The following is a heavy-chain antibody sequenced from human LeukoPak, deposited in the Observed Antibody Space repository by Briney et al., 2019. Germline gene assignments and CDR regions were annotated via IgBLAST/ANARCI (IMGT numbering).Heavy chain of an antibody. D-gene: IGHD6-13*01. CDR1: GGSIISTSYY. Sequence: SETLSLTCTVSGGSIISTSYYWGWIRKPPGKGLERIGSFYYSGNTYYNPSLQSRVTMSVDTSKNQFSLRLSSVTAADTAFYYCASERRIAAAPYYFGYWGQGTLVTVSS. CDR2: FYYSGNT. CDR3: ASERRIAAAPYYFGY. V-gene: IGHV4-39*07. J-gene: IGHJ4*02.